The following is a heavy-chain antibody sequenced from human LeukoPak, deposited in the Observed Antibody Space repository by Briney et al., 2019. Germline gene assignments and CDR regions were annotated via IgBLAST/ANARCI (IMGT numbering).Heavy chain of an antibody. Sequence: PSETLSLTCAVSGSSIRSSNYYWGWVRQPPGKGPEWIGTIYYSGTTYYSPSLESRITISVDTPNNQFSLRLTSVTAADTAVYCCVRHGPLGVVLMVSTIMYFQNWGQGALVTVSS. CDR2: IYYSGTT. CDR3: VRHGPLGVVLMVSTIMYFQN. CDR1: GSSIRSSNYY. V-gene: IGHV4-39*01. D-gene: IGHD2-8*01. J-gene: IGHJ1*01.